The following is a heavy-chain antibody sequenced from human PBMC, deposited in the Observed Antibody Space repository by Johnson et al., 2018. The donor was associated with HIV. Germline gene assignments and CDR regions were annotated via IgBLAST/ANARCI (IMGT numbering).Heavy chain of an antibody. V-gene: IGHV3-7*01. CDR3: AGDGSNFGAFDI. D-gene: IGHD1-1*01. J-gene: IGHJ3*02. Sequence: VRLVETGGGLVQPGGSLRLSCAASGFTFSGYWMTWVRQAPGKGLEWVANIKQGGSDKYYADSVKGRFTISRDNAKKSLYLQMNSLRAEDTAVYYGAGDGSNFGAFDIWGQGTMVTVSS. CDR1: GFTFSGYW. CDR2: IKQGGSDK.